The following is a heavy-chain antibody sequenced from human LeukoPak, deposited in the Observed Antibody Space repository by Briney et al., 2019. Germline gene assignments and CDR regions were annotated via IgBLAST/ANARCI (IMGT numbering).Heavy chain of an antibody. Sequence: SETLSLTCTVSGDSIRSGSYYWSWIRQPAGKGLEWIGRIYTNGDTKYNPSLKSRVTISVDTSKNQFSLKLSSATAADTAVYYCARNSSGHSFEYWGQGSLVTVSS. V-gene: IGHV4-61*02. J-gene: IGHJ4*02. CDR1: GDSIRSGSYY. CDR2: IYTNGDT. CDR3: ARNSSGHSFEY. D-gene: IGHD6-19*01.